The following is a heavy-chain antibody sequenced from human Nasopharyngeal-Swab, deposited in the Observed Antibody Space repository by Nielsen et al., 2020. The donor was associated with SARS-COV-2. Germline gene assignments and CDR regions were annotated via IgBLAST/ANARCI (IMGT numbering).Heavy chain of an antibody. CDR2: IYSCGST. V-gene: IGHV3-66*03. CDR3: ARDNDAFDI. J-gene: IGHJ3*02. Sequence: WIRQSPGKGLEWVSVIYSCGSTYYADSVKGRFTISRDNAKNSLYLQMNSLRAEDTAVYYCARDNDAFDIWGQGTMVTVSS.